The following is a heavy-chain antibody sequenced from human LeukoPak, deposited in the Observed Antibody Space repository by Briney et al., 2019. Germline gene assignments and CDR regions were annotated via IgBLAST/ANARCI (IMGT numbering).Heavy chain of an antibody. CDR2: ISSSSSTI. CDR1: GFTFSSYS. D-gene: IGHD3-10*01. Sequence: GGSLRLSCAASGFTFSSYSMNWVRQAPGKGLEWVSYISSSSSTIYYADSVKGRFTISRDNAKNSLYLQMNSLRAEDTAVYYCAKDLAVRGVTGIDYWGQGTLVTVSS. J-gene: IGHJ4*02. V-gene: IGHV3-48*04. CDR3: AKDLAVRGVTGIDY.